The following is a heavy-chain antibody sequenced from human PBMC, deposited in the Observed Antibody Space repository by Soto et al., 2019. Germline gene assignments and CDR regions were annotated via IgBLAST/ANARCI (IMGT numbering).Heavy chain of an antibody. CDR1: GGTFSSYA. J-gene: IGHJ4*02. CDR2: IIPIFGTA. V-gene: IGHV1-69*12. D-gene: IGHD5-12*01. CDR3: ASLGRRRDGYHRALHY. Sequence: QVQLVQSGAEVKKPGSSVKVSCKASGGTFSSYAISWVRQAPGQGLEWMGGIIPIFGTANYAQKFQGRVTITADESTSTAYMELSSLRSEDTAVYYCASLGRRRDGYHRALHYWGQGTLVTVSS.